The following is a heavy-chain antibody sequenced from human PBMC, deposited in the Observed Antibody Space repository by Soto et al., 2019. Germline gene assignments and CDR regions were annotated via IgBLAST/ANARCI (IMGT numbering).Heavy chain of an antibody. V-gene: IGHV5-51*01. J-gene: IGHJ3*02. Sequence: GESLKISCKGSGYSFTSYWIGGVRQVPGKGLEWMGIIYPGDSDTRYSPSFQGQVTISADKSISTAYLQWSSLKASDTAMYYCARKTAADTHAFDIWGQGTMVTVSS. CDR3: ARKTAADTHAFDI. CDR2: IYPGDSDT. D-gene: IGHD6-13*01. CDR1: GYSFTSYW.